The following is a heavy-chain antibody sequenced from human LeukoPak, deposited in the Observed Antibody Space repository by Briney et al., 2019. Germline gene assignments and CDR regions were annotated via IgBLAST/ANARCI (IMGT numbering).Heavy chain of an antibody. CDR3: ARETRIEWLRFLDS. CDR2: IHSNANT. J-gene: IGHJ4*02. Sequence: MTSETLSLTCTVSGGFGGSISNGDYYWSWIRQHPEKGLEWIGYIHSNANTYHNPSLESRVAISIDPSKSQFFLRLSAVTAADTAVYYCARETRIEWLRFLDSWGQGILVTVSS. V-gene: IGHV4-31*03. D-gene: IGHD5-12*01. CDR1: GGFGGSISNGDYY.